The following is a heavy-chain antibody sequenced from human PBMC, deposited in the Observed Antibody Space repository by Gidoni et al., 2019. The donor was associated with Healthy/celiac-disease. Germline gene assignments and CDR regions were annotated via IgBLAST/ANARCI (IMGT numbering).Heavy chain of an antibody. J-gene: IGHJ3*02. CDR2: IWYDGSNK. CDR3: ARVDCSGGSCYPGAFDI. D-gene: IGHD2-15*01. V-gene: IGHV3-33*01. CDR1: GFTFSSDG. Sequence: VQLVESGGGLVQPGRSLRLSCAAYGFTFSSDGRHWVRQAPGNGRDGVAVIWYDGSNKYYADSVKGRFTISRDNSKNTLYLQMNSLRAEDTAVYYCARVDCSGGSCYPGAFDIWGQGTMVTVSS.